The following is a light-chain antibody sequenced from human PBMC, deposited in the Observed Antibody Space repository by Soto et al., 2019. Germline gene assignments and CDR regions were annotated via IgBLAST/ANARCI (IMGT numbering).Light chain of an antibody. J-gene: IGKJ5*01. CDR3: QQYGSSPIT. CDR2: EAS. V-gene: IGKV3D-20*01. Sequence: IGVSQPPATLSFPAQERATLSCWASESVRSSYLAWYQQRVGLAPRLLISEASTRATGIPDRFSGGGSGTHFTLTISRLEPEDFTVYYCQQYGSSPITFCQGTRLAIK. CDR1: ESVRSSY.